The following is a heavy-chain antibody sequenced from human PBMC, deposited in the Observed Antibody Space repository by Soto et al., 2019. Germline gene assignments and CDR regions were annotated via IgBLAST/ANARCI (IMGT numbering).Heavy chain of an antibody. Sequence: SETLSLTCTVSGVSISSYYWSWIRQPPGKGLEWIGYIYYSVSTNYNPSLKSRVTISVDTSKNQFSLKLSSVTAADTAVYYCARDLSGKSSGSYYYYGMDVWGQGTTVTFSS. CDR2: IYYSVST. CDR3: ARDLSGKSSGSYYYYGMDV. J-gene: IGHJ6*02. D-gene: IGHD1-26*01. V-gene: IGHV4-59*01. CDR1: GVSISSYY.